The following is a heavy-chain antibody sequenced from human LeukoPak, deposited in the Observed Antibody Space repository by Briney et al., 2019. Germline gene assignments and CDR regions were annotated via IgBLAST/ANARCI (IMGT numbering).Heavy chain of an antibody. J-gene: IGHJ6*03. CDR1: AGTFSSYA. CDR3: ARGPDYGDYEPFYYYMDV. CDR2: IIPIFGTA. D-gene: IGHD4-17*01. V-gene: IGHV1-69*05. Sequence: EASVKVSCKASAGTFSSYAISWVRQAPGQGLEWMGGIIPIFGTANYAQKFQGRVTITTDESTSTAYMELSSLRSEDTAVYYCARGPDYGDYEPFYYYMDVWGKGTTVTVSS.